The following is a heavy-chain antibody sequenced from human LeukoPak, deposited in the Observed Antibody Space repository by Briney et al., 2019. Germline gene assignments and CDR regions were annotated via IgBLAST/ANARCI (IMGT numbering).Heavy chain of an antibody. Sequence: GGSLRLSCAASGFTFSSYSMNWVRQAPGKGLEWVANIKQDGSEKYYVDSVKGRFTISRDNAKNSLYLQMNSLRAEDTAVYYCARDRYDYVWGSYRYTRYFDYWGQGTLVTVSS. CDR3: ARDRYDYVWGSYRYTRYFDY. CDR2: IKQDGSEK. J-gene: IGHJ4*02. V-gene: IGHV3-7*01. D-gene: IGHD3-16*02. CDR1: GFTFSSYS.